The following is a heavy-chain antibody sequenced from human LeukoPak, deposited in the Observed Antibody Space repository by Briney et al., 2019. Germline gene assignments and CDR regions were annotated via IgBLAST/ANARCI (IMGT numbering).Heavy chain of an antibody. J-gene: IGHJ4*02. CDR1: GFTFSSYS. CDR3: ARDSHSSSWYSEFDY. D-gene: IGHD6-13*01. Sequence: GGSLRLSCAASGFTFSSYSMNWVRQAPGKGLEWVSSINILSNYIYYADSVKGRFTISRDNAKNSLYLQMNSLRAEDTAVYYCARDSHSSSWYSEFDYWGQGTQVTVSS. V-gene: IGHV3-21*01. CDR2: INILSNYI.